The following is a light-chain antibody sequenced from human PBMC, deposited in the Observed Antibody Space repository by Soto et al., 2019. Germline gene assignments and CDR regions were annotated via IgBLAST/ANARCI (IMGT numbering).Light chain of an antibody. CDR3: QQYNSAWT. J-gene: IGKJ1*01. CDR1: QSISSW. V-gene: IGKV1-5*03. Sequence: QLTQSPSSLSASVGDRVTITCRASQSISSWLAWYQQKPGTAPNLLIYTASDLESGVPSRLSGSGSGTEFTLTISSLQPDDFATYYCQQYNSAWTFGQGTKVDIK. CDR2: TAS.